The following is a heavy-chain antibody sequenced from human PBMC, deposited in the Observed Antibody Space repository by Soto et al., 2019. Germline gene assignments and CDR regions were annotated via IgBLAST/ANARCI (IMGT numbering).Heavy chain of an antibody. CDR3: ARGLFLGTSDAFDI. V-gene: IGHV1-8*01. CDR2: MNPNSGNT. D-gene: IGHD2-2*01. Sequence: ASVKVSCKASGYTFTRYDINWVRQATGQGLEWMGWMNPNSGNTGYAQKFQGRVTMTRNTSISTAYMELSSLRSEDTAVYYCARGLFLGTSDAFDIWGQGTMVTVSS. CDR1: GYTFTRYD. J-gene: IGHJ3*02.